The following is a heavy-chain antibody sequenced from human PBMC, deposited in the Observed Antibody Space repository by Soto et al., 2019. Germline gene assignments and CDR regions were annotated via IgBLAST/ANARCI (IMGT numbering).Heavy chain of an antibody. D-gene: IGHD3-10*01. CDR3: AKGGWFGELFHYYYGMDV. J-gene: IGHJ6*02. Sequence: GGSLRLSCAASGFTFSSYAMSWVRQAPGKGLEWVSAISGSGGSTYYADSVKGRFTISRDKSKNTLYLQMNSLRAEDTAVYYCAKGGWFGELFHYYYGMDVWGQGTTVTVSS. CDR2: ISGSGGST. CDR1: GFTFSSYA. V-gene: IGHV3-23*01.